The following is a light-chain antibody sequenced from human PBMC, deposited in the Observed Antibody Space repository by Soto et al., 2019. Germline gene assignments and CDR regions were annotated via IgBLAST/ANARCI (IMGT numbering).Light chain of an antibody. CDR1: NIESKS. V-gene: IGLV3-21*02. J-gene: IGLJ1*01. Sequence: SYELTQPPSVSVAPGQTASITCGGNNIESKSVHWYQQKPGQAPVLVVYDDTDRPSGIPERFSGSNSGNTATLTISRVEAGDEDDYYCQVWDSSGDRVVFGSGTKLTVL. CDR2: DDT. CDR3: QVWDSSGDRVV.